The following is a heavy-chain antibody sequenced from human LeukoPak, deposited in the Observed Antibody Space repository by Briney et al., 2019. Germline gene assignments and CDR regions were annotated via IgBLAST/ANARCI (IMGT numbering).Heavy chain of an antibody. CDR3: ARVVTAKFDY. D-gene: IGHD2-21*02. J-gene: IGHJ4*02. Sequence: GGSLRLSCAASGFTVSSNYMSWVRQAPGKGLEWVSVIYSGGSTYYADSVKGRFTISRDNSKNTLYLQMNSLRAEDTAVYYCARVVTAKFDYWGQGTLLTVSS. V-gene: IGHV3-53*01. CDR1: GFTVSSNY. CDR2: IYSGGST.